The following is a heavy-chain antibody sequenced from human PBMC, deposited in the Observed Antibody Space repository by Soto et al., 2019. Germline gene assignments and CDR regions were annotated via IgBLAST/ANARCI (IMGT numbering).Heavy chain of an antibody. V-gene: IGHV1-69*01. CDR3: ARDRIGFLGGFDYYYGMDV. CDR2: IMPIMGTT. Sequence: KPGSSVRVSCXXXGGTFSXYXIGWVRQAPGQGLEWMGGIMPIMGTTNYAQKFQGRVTITADESANTVYLEVSSLRSADTAVYYCARDRIGFLGGFDYYYGMDVWGQGTTVTVSS. J-gene: IGHJ6*02. D-gene: IGHD3-3*01. CDR1: GGTFSXYX.